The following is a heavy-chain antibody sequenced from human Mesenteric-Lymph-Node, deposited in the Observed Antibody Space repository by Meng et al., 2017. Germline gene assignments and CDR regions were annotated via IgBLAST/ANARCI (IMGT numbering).Heavy chain of an antibody. V-gene: IGHV4-34*02. Sequence: QVQLKQWGAEVLKPPETLSLTCAVYGGSLSGYYWSWIRQPPGKGLEWMGEVYHNGVTKYSPSLRSRVVISIDTSKNQFSLNLRSVSAADTAMYYCARGGATPMIIKYWGPGTLVTVSS. CDR3: ARGGATPMIIKY. J-gene: IGHJ4*02. CDR1: GGSLSGYY. D-gene: IGHD3-10*01. CDR2: VYHNGVT.